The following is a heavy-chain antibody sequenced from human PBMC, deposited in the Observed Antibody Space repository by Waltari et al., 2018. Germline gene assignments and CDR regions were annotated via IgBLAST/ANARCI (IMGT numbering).Heavy chain of an antibody. CDR3: ARESYCSGGSCYVDY. D-gene: IGHD2-15*01. CDR1: GGTFSSYA. Sequence: QVQLVQSGAEVKKPGSSVKVSCKASGGTFSSYAIRWVRQAPGQGLEWMGGIIPIFGTANYEQKFQGRVTITADESTSTAYMELSSLRSEDTAVYYCARESYCSGGSCYVDYWGQGTLVTVSS. V-gene: IGHV1-69*01. J-gene: IGHJ4*02. CDR2: IIPIFGTA.